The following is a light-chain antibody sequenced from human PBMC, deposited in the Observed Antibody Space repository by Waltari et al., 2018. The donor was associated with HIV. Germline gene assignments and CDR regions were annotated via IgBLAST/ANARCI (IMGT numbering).Light chain of an antibody. CDR3: QQYYTTPVT. CDR2: WAS. Sequence: DIVMTQSPDSLAVSLGERATIDCKSSQCIFYNSNKRNYLAWYQQKPGQPPKLLIYWASTRESGVPDRFSGSGSGTYFTRTISSLQAEDVAVYYCQQYYTTPVTFGQGTKLEIK. V-gene: IGKV4-1*01. CDR1: QCIFYNSNKRNY. J-gene: IGKJ2*01.